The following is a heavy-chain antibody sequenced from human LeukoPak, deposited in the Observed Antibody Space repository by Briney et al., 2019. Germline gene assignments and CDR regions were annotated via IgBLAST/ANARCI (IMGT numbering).Heavy chain of an antibody. CDR2: ITSSGGDA. CDR1: GFTFSSYA. J-gene: IGHJ5*02. V-gene: IGHV3-23*01. CDR3: ARGSRGTYDR. D-gene: IGHD3-16*01. Sequence: PGGSPRLSCAASGFTFSSYALAWVRQAPGKGLEWVSSITSSGGDAYYVDSVKGRFTISRDNSKNTLYLQMNSLRAEDTAVYYCARGSRGTYDRWGQGTLVTVSS.